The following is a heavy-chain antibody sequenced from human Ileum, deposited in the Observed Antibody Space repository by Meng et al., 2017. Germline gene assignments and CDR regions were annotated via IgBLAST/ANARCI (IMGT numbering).Heavy chain of an antibody. Sequence: GGSLRLSCAASGFIFSSYAMDWVRQAPGKGLEWVALISYDGSHKYYADSVKDRFTISRDNSKNTLFLQMYGLRAEDMGVYYCARVRLIDDSGSFYRDLDSWGQGTRVTVSS. V-gene: IGHV3-30*01. CDR2: ISYDGSHK. CDR3: ARVRLIDDSGSFYRDLDS. D-gene: IGHD3-10*01. J-gene: IGHJ4*02. CDR1: GFIFSSYA.